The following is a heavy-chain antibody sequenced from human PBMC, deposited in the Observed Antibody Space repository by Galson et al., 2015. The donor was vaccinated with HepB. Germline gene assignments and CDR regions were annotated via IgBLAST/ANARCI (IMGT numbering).Heavy chain of an antibody. CDR2: ISGSGGST. V-gene: IGHV3-23*01. CDR3: AKDVSPDTYYYDSSGYYASGGFDY. CDR1: GFTFSSYA. D-gene: IGHD3-22*01. Sequence: SLRLSCAASGFTFSSYAMSWVRQAPGKGLEWVSAISGSGGSTYYADSVKGRFTISRDNSKNTLYLQMNSLRAEDTAVYYCAKDVSPDTYYYDSSGYYASGGFDYWGQGTLVTVSS. J-gene: IGHJ4*02.